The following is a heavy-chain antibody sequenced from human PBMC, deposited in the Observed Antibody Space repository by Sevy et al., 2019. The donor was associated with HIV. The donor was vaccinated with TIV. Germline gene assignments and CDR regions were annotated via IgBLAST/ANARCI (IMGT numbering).Heavy chain of an antibody. Sequence: GGSLRLSCSAPGIAFSASSMHWVRQAPGKGLEWVAHASYDGSIQYGGPGNGRFGISRDDSKKMLYLQMSSLTTEDTGVYYCAREGESSGHAGAFDTWGQGTMVTVSS. CDR1: GIAFSASS. CDR3: AREGESSGHAGAFDT. J-gene: IGHJ3*02. V-gene: IGHV3-30*09. CDR2: ASYDGSIQ. D-gene: IGHD3-22*01.